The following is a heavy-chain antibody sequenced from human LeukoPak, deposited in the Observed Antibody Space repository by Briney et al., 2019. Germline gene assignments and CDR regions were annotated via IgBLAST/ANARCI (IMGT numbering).Heavy chain of an antibody. CDR2: IKSKSNGATP. D-gene: IGHD1-26*01. V-gene: IGHV3-15*01. J-gene: IGHJ4*02. CDR3: VTDLRRELQYVDY. CDR1: GFSFNNAW. Sequence: PGGSLRLSCAASGFSFNNAWMTWVRHAPGEGLEWVGRIKSKSNGATPDYAAPVKGRFTISRDDEKNTLYLQMNSLQTEDTAVYYCVTDLRRELQYVDYWGQGTLVTVSS.